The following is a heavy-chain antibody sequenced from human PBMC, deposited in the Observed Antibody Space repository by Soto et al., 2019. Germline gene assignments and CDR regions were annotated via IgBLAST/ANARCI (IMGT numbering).Heavy chain of an antibody. CDR3: ARQIYDSDTGPNFQYYFDS. D-gene: IGHD3-22*01. V-gene: IGHV5-10-1*01. Sequence: RESLKISCKGSGYSLAGYWITWVRQKPGKGLEWMGRIDPSDSQTYYSPSFRGHVTISVTKSITTVFLQWSSLRASDTAMYYCARQIYDSDTGPNFQYYFDSWGQGTPVTVSS. CDR2: IDPSDSQT. J-gene: IGHJ4*02. CDR1: GYSLAGYW.